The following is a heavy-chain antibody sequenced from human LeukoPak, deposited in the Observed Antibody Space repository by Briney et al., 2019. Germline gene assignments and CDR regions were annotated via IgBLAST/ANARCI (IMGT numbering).Heavy chain of an antibody. J-gene: IGHJ4*02. CDR1: GYTFTGYY. V-gene: IGHV1-2*02. Sequence: ASVKVSCKASGYTFTGYYMHWVRQAPGQGLEWMGWINPNSGGTNYAQKFQGRVTMTRDTSISTAYMELSRLRSDDTAVYYCARPRGGLGRGLDYWGQGTLVTASS. D-gene: IGHD7-27*01. CDR3: ARPRGGLGRGLDY. CDR2: INPNSGGT.